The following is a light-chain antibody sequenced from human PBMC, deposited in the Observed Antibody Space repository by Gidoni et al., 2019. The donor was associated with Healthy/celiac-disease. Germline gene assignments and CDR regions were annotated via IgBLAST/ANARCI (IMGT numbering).Light chain of an antibody. CDR3: QKYNSAPPFT. CDR2: AAS. J-gene: IGKJ3*01. V-gene: IGKV1-27*01. CDR1: QVISNY. Sequence: DIQMTQSPSSLSASVGDRVTITCRASQVISNYLAWYQQKPRKVPKLLIYAASTLQSGVPARFSGSGSGTDFTLTISSLQPEDVATYYCQKYNSAPPFTFGPGTKVDIK.